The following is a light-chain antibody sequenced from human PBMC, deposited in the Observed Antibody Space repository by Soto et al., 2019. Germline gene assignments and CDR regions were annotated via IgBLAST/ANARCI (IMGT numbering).Light chain of an antibody. CDR3: AAWDDSLKGWV. Sequence: QAVVTQPPSASGTPEQRVTISCSGSSSNIESNTVNWYQQLPGTAPKLLIYSTNQRPSGVPDRFSGSKSGTSASLAISGLQSEDEADYYCAAWDDSLKGWVFGGGTKLTVL. CDR1: SSNIESNT. V-gene: IGLV1-44*01. J-gene: IGLJ3*02. CDR2: STN.